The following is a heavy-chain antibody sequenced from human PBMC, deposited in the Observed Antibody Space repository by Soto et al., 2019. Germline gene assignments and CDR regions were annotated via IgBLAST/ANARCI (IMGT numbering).Heavy chain of an antibody. J-gene: IGHJ5*02. CDR1: GFTFSSYA. D-gene: IGHD1-26*01. CDR2: ISYDGSNK. CDR3: ARVGGGSYFGWFDP. V-gene: IGHV3-30-3*01. Sequence: GGSLSLSCAASGFTFSSYAMHWVRQAPGKGLEWVAVISYDGSNKYYADSVKGRFTISRDNSKNTLYLQMNSLRAEDTAVYYCARVGGGSYFGWFDPWGQGTLVTVSS.